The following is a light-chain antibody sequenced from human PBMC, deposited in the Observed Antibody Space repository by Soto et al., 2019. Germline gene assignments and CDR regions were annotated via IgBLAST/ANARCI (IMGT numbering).Light chain of an antibody. CDR2: WSS. V-gene: IGKV4-1*01. J-gene: IGKJ5*01. CDR1: QSVLYSYSYKNF. CDR3: QQYYSAPFT. Sequence: DIVMTQSPDSLAVSLGERATINCKSSQSVLYSYSYKNFLAWYQQKPGQPPKLLIYWSSTRQSGVPDRFSGSGSGTEFTLTISSLQAEDVAVYYCQQYYSAPFTFGQGTRLEIK.